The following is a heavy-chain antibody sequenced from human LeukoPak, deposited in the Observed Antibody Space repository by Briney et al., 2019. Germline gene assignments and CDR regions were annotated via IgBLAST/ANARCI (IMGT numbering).Heavy chain of an antibody. CDR1: GFTFSSYG. CDR3: ARSIAAVFDY. CDR2: ISYDGSNK. D-gene: IGHD6-13*01. V-gene: IGHV3-30*03. Sequence: PGGSLRLSCAASGFTFSSYGMHWVRQAPGKGLEWVAVISYDGSNKYYADSVKGRFTISRDNSKNTLYLQMNSLRVEDTAVYYCARSIAAVFDYWGQGTLVTVSS. J-gene: IGHJ4*02.